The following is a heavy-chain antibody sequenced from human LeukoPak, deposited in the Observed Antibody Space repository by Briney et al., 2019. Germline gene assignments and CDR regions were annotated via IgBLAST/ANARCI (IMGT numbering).Heavy chain of an antibody. D-gene: IGHD3-10*01. V-gene: IGHV4-39*01. CDR2: IYYSGTT. Sequence: SETLSLTCIVSGASISSCCHYWGWIRQPPGMGLEWIGGIYYSGTTYYNPSLKSRVTISVDTSKNQFSLKLSFVTAADTAMYFCARHDYNSGSPNINWFDPWGQGTLVTVSS. CDR1: GASISSCCHY. J-gene: IGHJ5*02. CDR3: ARHDYNSGSPNINWFDP.